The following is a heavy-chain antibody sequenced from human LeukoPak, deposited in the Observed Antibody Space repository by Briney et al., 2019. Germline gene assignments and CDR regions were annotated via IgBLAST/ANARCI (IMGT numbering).Heavy chain of an antibody. CDR3: VRQPRVHTPDF. J-gene: IGHJ4*02. CDR2: VSPSDSDT. V-gene: IGHV5-51*01. D-gene: IGHD1-1*01. Sequence: GESLKISCEGSGYTFTNFWIGWVRQMPGKGLEWMGIVSPSDSDTRYSPSFQGQVTISADKSITTAYLQWSSLKASDTATYYCVRQPRVHTPDFWGQETLVTVSS. CDR1: GYTFTNFW.